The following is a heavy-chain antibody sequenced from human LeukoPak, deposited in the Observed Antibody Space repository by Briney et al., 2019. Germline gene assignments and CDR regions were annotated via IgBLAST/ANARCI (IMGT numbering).Heavy chain of an antibody. CDR1: GYSFTTYD. V-gene: IGHV1-8*01. D-gene: IGHD5-18*01. Sequence: ASVKVSCKASGYSFTTYDINWVRQATGQGLEWLGWMNPNSGNTGYAQRFQGRVTMTRDTSISTAYMELNSLTSEDTAVYYCAKNVRDTGTFDYWGQGTLVTVSS. CDR3: AKNVRDTGTFDY. CDR2: MNPNSGNT. J-gene: IGHJ4*02.